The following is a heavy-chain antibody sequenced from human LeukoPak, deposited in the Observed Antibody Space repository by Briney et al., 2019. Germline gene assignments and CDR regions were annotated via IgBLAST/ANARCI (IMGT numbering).Heavy chain of an antibody. CDR2: IHYSGST. CDR1: GGSISSSY. CDR3: ARHDPGWFDT. Sequence: SETLSLTCTVSGGSISSSYWSWIRQPPGKGLEWIGYIHYSGSTNYNPSLKSRATISVDTSKAHFSLKLSFATAADTAVYYCARHDPGWFDTWGQGTLVTVSS. V-gene: IGHV4-59*08. J-gene: IGHJ5*02. D-gene: IGHD7-27*01.